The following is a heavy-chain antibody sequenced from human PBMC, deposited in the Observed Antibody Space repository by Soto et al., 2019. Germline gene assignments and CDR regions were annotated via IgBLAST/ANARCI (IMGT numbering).Heavy chain of an antibody. V-gene: IGHV3-9*01. CDR1: GFTFDDDA. Sequence: EVQLVESGGGLVQPGRSLRLSCAASGFTFDDDAMHWVRQAPGKGLEWVSGISWNSGSIGYADSVKGRFTISRDNAKSSLYLQMNSMRAEATSLYYCARPRFSWELLGPFDYWGQGTVVTFAS. CDR2: ISWNSGSI. J-gene: IGHJ4*02. D-gene: IGHD1-26*01. CDR3: ARPRFSWELLGPFDY.